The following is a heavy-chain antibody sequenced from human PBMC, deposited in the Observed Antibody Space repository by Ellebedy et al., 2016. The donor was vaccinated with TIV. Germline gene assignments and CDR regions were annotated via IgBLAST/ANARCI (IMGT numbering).Heavy chain of an antibody. CDR2: IRQEGDEI. Sequence: GESLKISCAASGFNFRSYWTTWVRQAPGKGLEWVAKIRQEGDEIYYVESVKGRFTISRDNAKNSLFLQMNSLRVEDTVVYYCARRASYGDYAVQVNPWFDPWGQGTLVTVSS. CDR1: GFNFRSYW. J-gene: IGHJ5*02. D-gene: IGHD4-17*01. CDR3: ARRASYGDYAVQVNPWFDP. V-gene: IGHV3-7*01.